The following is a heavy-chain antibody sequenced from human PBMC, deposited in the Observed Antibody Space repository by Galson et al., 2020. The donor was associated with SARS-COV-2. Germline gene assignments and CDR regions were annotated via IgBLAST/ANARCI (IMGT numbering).Heavy chain of an antibody. J-gene: IGHJ4*02. CDR1: EFTINNSE. CDR3: ARLDAYGPGY. D-gene: IGHD2-21*01. V-gene: IGHV3-48*03. CDR2: INSSGRTI. Sequence: FLRLSCAAPEFTINNSEMNWVRQPPGKALEWLSYINSSGRTIHYADSVKGRFTISRDNAKSSQSLQMNSLRAEDTAVYYCARLDAYGPGYWGQGTLVTVSS.